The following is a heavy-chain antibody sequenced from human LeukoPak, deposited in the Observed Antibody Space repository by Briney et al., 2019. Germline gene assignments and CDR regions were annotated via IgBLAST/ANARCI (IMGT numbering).Heavy chain of an antibody. D-gene: IGHD2-21*01. CDR1: GGSISSGDYY. J-gene: IGHJ4*02. CDR2: IYYSGST. V-gene: IGHV4-30-4*01. Sequence: NPSETLSLTCTVSGGSISSGDYYWSWIRQPPGKGLEWIGYIYYSGSTYYNPSLKRRVTISVDTSKNQFSLKLSSVTAADTAVYYCASFYQAYYFDYWGQGTLVTVSS. CDR3: ASFYQAYYFDY.